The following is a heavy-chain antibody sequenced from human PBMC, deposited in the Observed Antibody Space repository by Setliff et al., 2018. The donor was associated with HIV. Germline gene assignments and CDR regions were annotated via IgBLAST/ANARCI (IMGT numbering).Heavy chain of an antibody. V-gene: IGHV4-59*11. Sequence: SETLSLTCTVSGGSISSHYWSWIRQPPGKGLEWIGYIYHSGSTHYNPSLKSRVTMSVDTSKNQFFLNLISVTAADTAVYYCARDVVVVQRYFDLWGRGTLVTVSS. CDR1: GGSISSHY. J-gene: IGHJ2*01. D-gene: IGHD2-15*01. CDR3: ARDVVVVQRYFDL. CDR2: IYHSGST.